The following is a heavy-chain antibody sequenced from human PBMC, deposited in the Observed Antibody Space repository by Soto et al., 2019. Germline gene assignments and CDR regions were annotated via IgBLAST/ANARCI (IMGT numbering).Heavy chain of an antibody. CDR3: ARDTLYSSAWSVIGADS. V-gene: IGHV3-30-3*01. CDR1: GFTFSSYA. D-gene: IGHD6-19*01. CDR2: ISYDGSNK. Sequence: PGGSLRLSCAASGFTFSSYAMHWARQAPGKGLEWVAVISYDGSNKYYADSVKGRFTISRDNSKNTLYLQMNSLRAEDTAVYYCARDTLYSSAWSVIGADSWGHAIPVTV. J-gene: IGHJ5*01.